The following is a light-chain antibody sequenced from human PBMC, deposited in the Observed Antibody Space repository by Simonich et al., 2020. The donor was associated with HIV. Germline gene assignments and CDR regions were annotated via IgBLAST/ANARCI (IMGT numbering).Light chain of an antibody. J-gene: IGLJ3*02. Sequence: QSVLTQPPSVSGAPGQRVTISCTGSSSNIGAGYDLHWYQQRPGTAPKLLIYGNSNRPSGVPDRFSGSKSGTSASLAITGLQAEDEADYYCSSYTSSSTLVFGGGTKLTVL. V-gene: IGLV1-40*01. CDR3: SSYTSSSTLV. CDR2: GNS. CDR1: SSNIGAGYD.